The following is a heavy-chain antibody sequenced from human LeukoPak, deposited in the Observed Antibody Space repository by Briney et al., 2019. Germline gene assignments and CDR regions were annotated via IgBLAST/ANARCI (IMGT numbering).Heavy chain of an antibody. J-gene: IGHJ5*02. V-gene: IGHV1-24*01. CDR3: ARGGITIFGVAPPEYKNNWFDP. Sequence: AASVKVSCKVSGYTLTELSMHWVRQAPGKGLEWMGGFDPEDGETIYAQKFQGRVTMTEDTSTDTAYMELSSLRSEDTAVYYCARGGITIFGVAPPEYKNNWFDPWGQGTLVTVSS. CDR1: GYTLTELS. D-gene: IGHD3-3*01. CDR2: FDPEDGET.